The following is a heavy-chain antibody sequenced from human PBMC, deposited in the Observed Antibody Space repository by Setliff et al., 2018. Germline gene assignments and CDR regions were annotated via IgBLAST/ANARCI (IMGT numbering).Heavy chain of an antibody. CDR3: ATIAATGRAPDMDV. J-gene: IGHJ6*02. V-gene: IGHV4-38-2*02. Sequence: PSETLSLTCTVSGYSISSGYIWGWIRQPPGKGLEWVGNIGHTGSINYNPSLKSRLTISRDNAKNSLYLQMNGLRAEDTGVYYCATIAATGRAPDMDVWGPGTTVTVSS. D-gene: IGHD6-13*01. CDR2: IGHTGSI. CDR1: GYSISSGYI.